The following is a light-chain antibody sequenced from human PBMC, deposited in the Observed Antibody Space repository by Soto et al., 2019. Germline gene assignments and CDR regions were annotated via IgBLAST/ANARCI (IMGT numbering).Light chain of an antibody. CDR3: QSYDSSLSVV. CDR2: GNS. CDR1: SSNIGAGYD. J-gene: IGLJ2*01. Sequence: QSVLTQPPSVSGAPGQRVTISCTGSSSNIGAGYDVHWYQQLPGTAPKLLIYGNSNRPSGVPDRFSGSKSGTSASLAITGLQVEDEADYCCQSYDSSLSVVFGGGTKLTVL. V-gene: IGLV1-40*01.